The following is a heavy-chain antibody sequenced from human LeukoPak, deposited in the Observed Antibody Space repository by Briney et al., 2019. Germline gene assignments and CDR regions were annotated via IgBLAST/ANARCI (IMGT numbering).Heavy chain of an antibody. J-gene: IGHJ4*02. CDR1: GYTFTSYD. CDR3: ATAGGSDSLFDY. CDR2: INPSGGST. D-gene: IGHD1-26*01. Sequence: GASVKVSCKASGYTFTSYDITWVRQAPGQGLGWMGIINPSGGSTSYAQKFQGRVTMTRDMSTSTVYMELSSLRSEDTAVYYCATAGGSDSLFDYWGQGTLVTVSS. V-gene: IGHV1-46*01.